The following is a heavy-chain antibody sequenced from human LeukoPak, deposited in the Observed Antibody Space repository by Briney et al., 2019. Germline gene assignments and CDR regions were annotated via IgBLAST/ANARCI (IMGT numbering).Heavy chain of an antibody. Sequence: SETLSLTCTVSGGSISSGDYYWSWIRQPPWKGLEWIGYIHYSGSTYYNPSLKSRVTISVDTARNQFSLKLSSVTAADTAMYYCARDLAPSGAEAFDIWGQGTMVTVSS. J-gene: IGHJ3*02. CDR3: ARDLAPSGAEAFDI. CDR1: GGSISSGDYY. D-gene: IGHD1-14*01. V-gene: IGHV4-30-4*08. CDR2: IHYSGST.